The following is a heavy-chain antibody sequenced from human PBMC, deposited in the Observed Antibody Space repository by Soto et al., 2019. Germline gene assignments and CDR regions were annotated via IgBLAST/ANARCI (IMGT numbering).Heavy chain of an antibody. Sequence: PSQTLSLTCTVSGGSISSYYWSCIRQPPWKGLEWIGHIYYSGSTNYNPSLTSRVTISVDTSKNQFSLKLSSVTAAGTAVYYCARDRGASLKRRTYNWFEPWGQGTLVTVSS. CDR1: GGSISSYY. V-gene: IGHV4-59*01. D-gene: IGHD1-1*01. CDR2: IYYSGST. CDR3: ARDRGASLKRRTYNWFEP. J-gene: IGHJ5*02.